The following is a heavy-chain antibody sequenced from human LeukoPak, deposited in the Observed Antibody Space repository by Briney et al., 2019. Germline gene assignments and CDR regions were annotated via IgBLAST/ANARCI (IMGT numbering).Heavy chain of an antibody. CDR3: ARAGYDFWSGYPDYMDV. V-gene: IGHV4-59*11. J-gene: IGHJ6*03. D-gene: IGHD3-3*01. CDR2: ISSIGST. Sequence: PSETLSLTCSVSDDSFSTHYWTWIRHPPGKGLEWIGYISSIGSTNYNPSLKSRVTISVDTSKNQFSLKLSSVTAADTAVYYCARAGYDFWSGYPDYMDVWGKGTTVTVSS. CDR1: DDSFSTHY.